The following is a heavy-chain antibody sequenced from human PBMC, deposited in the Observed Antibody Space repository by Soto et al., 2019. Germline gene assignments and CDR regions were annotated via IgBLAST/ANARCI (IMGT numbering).Heavy chain of an antibody. CDR1: GGSISSGGYY. CDR3: ARSIDFWSGTNWFDP. V-gene: IGHV4-31*03. CDR2: IYYSGST. D-gene: IGHD3-3*01. Sequence: SETLSLTCTVSGGSISSGGYYWSWIRQHPGKGLEWIGYIYYSGSTYYNPSLKSRVTISVDTSKNQFSLKLSSVTAADTAVYYCARSIDFWSGTNWFDPWGQGTLVTV. J-gene: IGHJ5*02.